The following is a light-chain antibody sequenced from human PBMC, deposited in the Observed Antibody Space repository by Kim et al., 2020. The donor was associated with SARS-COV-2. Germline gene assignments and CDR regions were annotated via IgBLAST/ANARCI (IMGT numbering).Light chain of an antibody. V-gene: IGLV3-21*04. J-gene: IGLJ3*02. CDR2: YDS. CDR3: QVWDSSSDHRGV. Sequence: SYELTQPPSVSVAPGKTARITCGGHNIGSKSVHWYQQKPAQAPVLVIYYDSDRPSGIPERFSGSNSGNTATLTISRVEAGDEADYYCQVWDSSSDHRGVF. CDR1: NIGSKS.